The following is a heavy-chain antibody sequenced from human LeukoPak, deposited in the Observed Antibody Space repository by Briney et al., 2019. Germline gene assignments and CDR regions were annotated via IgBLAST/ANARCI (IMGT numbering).Heavy chain of an antibody. CDR1: GGSISSGDYY. CDR2: IYYSGST. V-gene: IGHV4-30-4*01. J-gene: IGHJ6*02. CDR3: ASLLVNHYYDISGYYSPYYYYGMDV. Sequence: PSQTLSLTCTVSGGSISSGDYYWSWIRQPPGKGLEWIGYIYYSGSTYYNPSLKSRVTISVDTSKNQFSLKLSSVTAADTAVYYCASLLVNHYYDISGYYSPYYYYGMDVWGQGTTVTVSS. D-gene: IGHD3-22*01.